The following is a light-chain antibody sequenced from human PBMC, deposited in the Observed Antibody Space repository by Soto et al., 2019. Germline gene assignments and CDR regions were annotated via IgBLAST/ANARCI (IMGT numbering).Light chain of an antibody. CDR3: QQYHSSPLT. CDR1: QSVGSSY. Sequence: EIVLTQSPDTLSLSPGERATLSCRASQSVGSSYLAWYQQKVGQAPRLLIYAASSRATGIPDRFSGSGSGTDFTLTISRLEPEDFAVYFCQQYHSSPLTFGGGTKVEIK. V-gene: IGKV3-20*01. CDR2: AAS. J-gene: IGKJ4*01.